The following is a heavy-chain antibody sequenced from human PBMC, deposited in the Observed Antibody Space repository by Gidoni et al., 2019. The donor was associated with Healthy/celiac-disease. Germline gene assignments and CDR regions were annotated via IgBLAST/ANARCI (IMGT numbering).Heavy chain of an antibody. J-gene: IGHJ3*02. Sequence: EVQLVESGGGLIQPGGSLRLSCAASGFTVSSTYMSWVRQAPGKGLGWVSVIYSGGSTYYADSVKGRFTISRDNSKNTLYLQMNSLRAEDTAVYYCARVFRGEPLLWFGELLYYDAFDIWGQGTMVTVSS. CDR3: ARVFRGEPLLWFGELLYYDAFDI. D-gene: IGHD3-10*01. V-gene: IGHV3-53*01. CDR1: GFTVSSTY. CDR2: IYSGGST.